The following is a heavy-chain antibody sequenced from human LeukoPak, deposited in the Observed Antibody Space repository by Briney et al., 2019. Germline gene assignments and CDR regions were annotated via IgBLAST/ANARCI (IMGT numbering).Heavy chain of an antibody. V-gene: IGHV1-18*01. CDR2: ISAYNGNT. J-gene: IGHJ6*03. D-gene: IGHD2-15*01. CDR3: ARGAWCSGGSCYSELNYYYYMDV. Sequence: ASVKVSCKASGYTFTSYGISWVRQAPGQGLEWMGWISAYNGNTNYAQKLQGRVTMTTDTSTSTAYMELSSLRSEDTAVYYCARGAWCSGGSCYSELNYYYYMDVWGKGTTVTVSS. CDR1: GYTFTSYG.